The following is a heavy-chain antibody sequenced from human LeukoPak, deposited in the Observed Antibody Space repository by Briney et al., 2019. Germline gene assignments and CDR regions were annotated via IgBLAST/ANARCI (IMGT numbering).Heavy chain of an antibody. V-gene: IGHV5-51*01. CDR1: GYSFNRHW. CDR3: ARLNGYGSGHFRVFDC. Sequence: GESLKISCKGSGYSFNRHWIVWVRQMPGKGLEWMGVIYPGDSDTRYSPSFQGQVTISADKSITTAYLQWSSLKASDTAVYYCARLNGYGSGHFRVFDCWGQGTLVTVSS. CDR2: IYPGDSDT. D-gene: IGHD3-10*01. J-gene: IGHJ4*02.